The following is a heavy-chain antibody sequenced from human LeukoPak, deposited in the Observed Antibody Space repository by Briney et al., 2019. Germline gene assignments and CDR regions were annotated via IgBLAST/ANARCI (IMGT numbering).Heavy chain of an antibody. V-gene: IGHV3-48*01. D-gene: IGHD6-25*01. J-gene: IGHJ4*02. Sequence: PGGSLRLSCAASGFTFCRYSMNWVRQAPGQGLEWVSYISSSSRTIHYADSVKGRFTISRDNAKNSLYLQMNSLRAEDTAVYYCARRGYSSGWNRFDYWGQGTLVTVSS. CDR1: GFTFCRYS. CDR2: ISSSSRTI. CDR3: ARRGYSSGWNRFDY.